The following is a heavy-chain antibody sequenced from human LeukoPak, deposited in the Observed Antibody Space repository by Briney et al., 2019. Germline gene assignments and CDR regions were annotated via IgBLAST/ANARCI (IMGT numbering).Heavy chain of an antibody. V-gene: IGHV4-39*01. Sequence: SETLSLTCSVSGGSMRTPSQYWDWIPQSPEKGLEWIGSKFYSGSTYFNPSLRRRVAISGDTSTNQSSLSLSSVTAADTAVYYGARRNAVVPDTVPRDAFDVWGQGAMVIVSS. CDR2: KFYSGST. J-gene: IGHJ3*01. CDR3: ARRNAVVPDTVPRDAFDV. CDR1: GGSMRTPSQY. D-gene: IGHD2-15*01.